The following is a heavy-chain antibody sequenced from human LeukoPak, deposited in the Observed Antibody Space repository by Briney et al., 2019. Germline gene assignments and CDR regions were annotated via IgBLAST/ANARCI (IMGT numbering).Heavy chain of an antibody. J-gene: IGHJ5*02. CDR3: ARAAHLYYDFWSGYYDNWFDP. CDR2: ISSSGGST. Sequence: GGSLRLSCEASGFTFRSYAMSWVRQAPGKGLEWVSAISSSGGSTYHADSVRGRFTISRDNSKNTLYLQMNSLRAEDTAVYYCARAAHLYYDFWSGYYDNWFDPWGQGTLVTVSS. CDR1: GFTFRSYA. D-gene: IGHD3-3*01. V-gene: IGHV3-23*01.